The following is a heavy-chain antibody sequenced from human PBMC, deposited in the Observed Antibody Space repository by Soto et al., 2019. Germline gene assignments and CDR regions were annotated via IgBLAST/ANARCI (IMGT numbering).Heavy chain of an antibody. V-gene: IGHV1-2*04. CDR2: INPNSGGT. D-gene: IGHD2-2*01. CDR3: ARDLGCSSTSCYRGYYYYCTDV. CDR1: GYTFTGYY. J-gene: IGHJ6*02. Sequence: ASVKVSCKASGYTFTGYYMHWVRQAPGQGLEWMGWINPNSGGTNYAQKFQGWVTMTRDTSISTAYMELSRLRSDDTAVYYCARDLGCSSTSCYRGYYYYCTDVLGQGTTVTVSS.